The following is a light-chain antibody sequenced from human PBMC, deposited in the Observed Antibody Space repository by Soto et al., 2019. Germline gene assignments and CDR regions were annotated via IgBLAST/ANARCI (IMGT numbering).Light chain of an antibody. V-gene: IGKV3-20*01. CDR2: GAS. CDR1: QSVASSY. Sequence: EIVLTQSPGTLSLSPGEGATLYCRASQSVASSYLAWYQQKPGQAPRLLIHGASSRATGIPDRFSGRGSGTDFILTISRLEPEDFAEYHCQQYGSSPWTSGQGTKVEIK. CDR3: QQYGSSPWT. J-gene: IGKJ1*01.